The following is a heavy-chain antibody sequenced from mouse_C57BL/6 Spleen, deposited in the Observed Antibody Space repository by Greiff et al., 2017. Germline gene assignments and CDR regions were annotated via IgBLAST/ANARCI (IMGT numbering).Heavy chain of an antibody. V-gene: IGHV1-82*01. CDR3: ARWDTTVVDYFDD. J-gene: IGHJ2*01. D-gene: IGHD1-1*01. CDR2: IYPGDGDT. CDR1: GYAFSSSW. Sequence: QVQLQQSGPELVKPGASVKISCKASGYAFSSSWMNWVKQRPGKGLEWIGRIYPGDGDTNYNGKFKGKATLTADKSSSTAYMQLSSLTSEDSAVYFCARWDTTVVDYFDDWGQGTTLTVSS.